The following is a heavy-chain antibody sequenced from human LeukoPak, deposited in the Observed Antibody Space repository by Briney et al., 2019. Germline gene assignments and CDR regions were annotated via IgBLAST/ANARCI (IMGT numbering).Heavy chain of an antibody. J-gene: IGHJ6*03. CDR3: ARAAWELLSGYMDV. CDR2: IKQDGSEK. D-gene: IGHD1-26*01. Sequence: GGSLRLSCAASGFTFSSYWMSWVRQAPGKGLEWVANIKQDGSEKYYVDSVKGRFTISRDNAKNSLYLQMNSLRAEDTAVYYCARAAWELLSGYMDVWGKGTTVTISS. CDR1: GFTFSSYW. V-gene: IGHV3-7*03.